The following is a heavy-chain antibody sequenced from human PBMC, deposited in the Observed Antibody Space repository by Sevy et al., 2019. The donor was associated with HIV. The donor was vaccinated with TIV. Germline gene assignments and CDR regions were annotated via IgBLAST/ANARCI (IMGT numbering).Heavy chain of an antibody. CDR2: VNGRGGST. J-gene: IGHJ4*02. CDR1: RFTFSSYA. CDR3: AKEGGYDPGYYFDY. D-gene: IGHD3-3*01. Sequence: GGSLRLSCAASRFTFSSYAMSWVRQAPGKGLEWVSAVNGRGGSTCYADSVKGRLTISRDNSKNTLYLQMNSLKAEDTAVYYCAKEGGYDPGYYFDYWGQGTLVTVSS. V-gene: IGHV3-23*01.